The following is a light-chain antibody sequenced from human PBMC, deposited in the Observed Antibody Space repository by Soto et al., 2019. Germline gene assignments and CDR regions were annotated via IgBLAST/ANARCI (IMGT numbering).Light chain of an antibody. Sequence: DIQMTQSPSTLSASVGDRVTITCRASQSISRWFAWHQQKPGKAPKLLIYDASSLESGVPSRFSGRGSGTEFTLTISSLQPDDFATYYCQQYDNYSPWTFGQGTKVEIK. J-gene: IGKJ1*01. CDR1: QSISRW. CDR3: QQYDNYSPWT. CDR2: DAS. V-gene: IGKV1-5*01.